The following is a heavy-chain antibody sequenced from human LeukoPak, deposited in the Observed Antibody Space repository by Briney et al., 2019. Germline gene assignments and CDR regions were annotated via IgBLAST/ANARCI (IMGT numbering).Heavy chain of an antibody. Sequence: GGSLRLSCVASGFTFSTDNMNWVRQAPGKGLDWVAFIDAGDNYIQYADSVKGRFIISRDNAQNSLFLEVNSLRVEDTAVYYCARDKGLAIRAYDIWGQGTMVTVSS. V-gene: IGHV3-21*06. CDR2: IDAGDNYI. D-gene: IGHD3-9*01. CDR3: ARDKGLAIRAYDI. J-gene: IGHJ3*02. CDR1: GFTFSTDN.